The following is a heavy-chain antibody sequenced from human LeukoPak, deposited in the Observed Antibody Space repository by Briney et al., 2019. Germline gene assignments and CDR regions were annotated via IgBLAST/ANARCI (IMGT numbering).Heavy chain of an antibody. Sequence: GGSLRLSCAASGFTFSSYAMSWVRQAPGKGLEWVANIKQDGSEKYYVDSVKGRFTISRDNAKNSLYLQMNSLRAEDTAVYYCARDRVVAYYYYGMDVWGQGTTVTVSS. CDR1: GFTFSSYA. V-gene: IGHV3-7*03. D-gene: IGHD5-12*01. CDR3: ARDRVVAYYYYGMDV. CDR2: IKQDGSEK. J-gene: IGHJ6*02.